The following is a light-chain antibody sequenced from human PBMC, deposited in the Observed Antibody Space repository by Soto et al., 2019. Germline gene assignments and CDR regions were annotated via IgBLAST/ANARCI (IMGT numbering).Light chain of an antibody. Sequence: IVMTQSPATLSVSPGGRATLSCRASQSISTKLAWYQQKPGQAPRLLIYGAPTRAPGIPVRFSGSGSGTEFTLTITSLQSEDFAVYYCQEYNDWRPITFGGGTKVDIK. J-gene: IGKJ4*01. CDR3: QEYNDWRPIT. V-gene: IGKV3-15*01. CDR2: GAP. CDR1: QSISTK.